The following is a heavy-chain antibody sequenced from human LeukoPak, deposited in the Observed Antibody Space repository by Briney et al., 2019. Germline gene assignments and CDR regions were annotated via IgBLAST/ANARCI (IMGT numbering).Heavy chain of an antibody. CDR2: IYYSGST. CDR1: GGSISSSNYY. J-gene: IGHJ4*02. Sequence: SETLSLTCIVPGGSISSSNYYWAWIRQPPGKGLEWIGSIYYSGSTYYNPSLKSRVTISVDTSKNQFSLKLSSVTAADTAVYYCARGSSWTRDYWGQGSLVTVSS. CDR3: ARGSSWTRDY. V-gene: IGHV4-39*07. D-gene: IGHD6-13*01.